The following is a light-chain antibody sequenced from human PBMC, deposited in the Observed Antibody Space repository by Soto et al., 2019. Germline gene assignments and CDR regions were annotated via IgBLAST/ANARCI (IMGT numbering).Light chain of an antibody. Sequence: QSALTQPPSASGSPGQSVTISCTGTSSDVGGYNYVSWYQQHPGKAPKLMIYDVSKRPSGVPDRFSGSKSGNTASLTVSGLLAEDEADYYCSSYAVNNNLGVFGGGTKLTVL. J-gene: IGLJ2*01. CDR1: SSDVGGYNY. CDR2: DVS. CDR3: SSYAVNNNLGV. V-gene: IGLV2-8*01.